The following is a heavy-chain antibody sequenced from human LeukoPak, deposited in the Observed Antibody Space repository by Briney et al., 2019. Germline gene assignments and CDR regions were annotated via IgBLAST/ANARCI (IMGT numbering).Heavy chain of an antibody. Sequence: GGSLRLSCGVSGVTISGYAMTWVRQAPGEGLEWVSSISGNGGHSTYYGDSVKGRFTISRDDSKNTLYLQMNSLRAEDTAVYFCANALGIWGQGALVTVSS. J-gene: IGHJ4*02. CDR3: ANALGI. V-gene: IGHV3-23*01. CDR2: ISGNGGHST. D-gene: IGHD7-27*01. CDR1: GVTISGYA.